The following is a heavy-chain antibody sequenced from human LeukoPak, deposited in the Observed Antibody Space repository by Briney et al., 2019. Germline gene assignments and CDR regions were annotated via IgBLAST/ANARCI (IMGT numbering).Heavy chain of an antibody. J-gene: IGHJ5*02. Sequence: SETLSLTCTVSGGSISSSYYWGWIRQPPGKGLEWIGEINHSGSTNYNPSLKSRVTISVDTSKNQFSLKLSSVTAADTAVYYCARRYHSSGWYNWFDPWGQGTLVTVSS. CDR3: ARRYHSSGWYNWFDP. D-gene: IGHD6-19*01. V-gene: IGHV4-34*01. CDR1: GGSISSSYY. CDR2: INHSGST.